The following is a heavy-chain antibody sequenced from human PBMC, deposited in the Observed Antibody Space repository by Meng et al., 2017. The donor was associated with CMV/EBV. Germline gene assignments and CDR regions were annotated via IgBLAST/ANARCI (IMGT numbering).Heavy chain of an antibody. CDR1: GGSISNYF. CDR2: IYYSGST. Sequence: GSLRLSCKVSGGSISNYFWTWIRQPPGKGLEWIGDIYYSGSTNYNPSLKSRLTISVDASKNQFSLKLTSVTAADTAVYYCARGSWVYSDDDETTGLDYWGPGTLVTVSS. V-gene: IGHV4-59*12. D-gene: IGHD5-12*01. CDR3: ARGSWVYSDDDETTGLDY. J-gene: IGHJ4*02.